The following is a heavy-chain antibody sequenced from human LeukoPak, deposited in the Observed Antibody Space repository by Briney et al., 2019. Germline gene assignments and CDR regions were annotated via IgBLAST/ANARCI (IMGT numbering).Heavy chain of an antibody. V-gene: IGHV4-31*03. CDR2: IYYSGST. CDR1: GGSISSGGYY. CDR3: ARRRCSGGSCYFGY. D-gene: IGHD2-15*01. Sequence: SQTLSLTCTVSGGSISSGGYYWSWIRQHPGTGLEWIGYIYYSGSTYYNPSLKSRVTISVDTSKNQFSLKLSSVTAADTAVYCCARRRCSGGSCYFGYWGQGTLVTVSS. J-gene: IGHJ4*02.